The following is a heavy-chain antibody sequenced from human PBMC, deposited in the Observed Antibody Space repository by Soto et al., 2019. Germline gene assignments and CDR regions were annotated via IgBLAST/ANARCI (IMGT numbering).Heavy chain of an antibody. CDR3: ARRYTSAGWLET. CDR2: INPATGNT. Sequence: QVQLVQSGAEVKKPGASVKVSCKASGYTFATYAIHWVRQAPGEGLEWMGWINPATGNTEYSEKFQDRVTLTRDTSATTAYMELRGLRFEDTAVYCCARRYTSAGWLETWGQGPLVTVSS. CDR1: GYTFATYA. V-gene: IGHV1-3*01. D-gene: IGHD1-20*01. J-gene: IGHJ5*02.